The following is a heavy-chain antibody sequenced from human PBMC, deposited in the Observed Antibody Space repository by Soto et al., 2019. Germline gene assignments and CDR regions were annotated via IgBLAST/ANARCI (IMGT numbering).Heavy chain of an antibody. Sequence: QVQLVESGGGVVQPGRSLRLSCAASGFTFSSYGMHWVRQAPGKGLEWVAVISYDGSNKYYADSVKGRFTISRDNSKNTLYLQMNSLRAEDTAVYYCAKEGCSSTSCYYYYGMDVWGQGTTVTVS. J-gene: IGHJ6*02. CDR3: AKEGCSSTSCYYYYGMDV. V-gene: IGHV3-30*18. CDR1: GFTFSSYG. CDR2: ISYDGSNK. D-gene: IGHD2-2*01.